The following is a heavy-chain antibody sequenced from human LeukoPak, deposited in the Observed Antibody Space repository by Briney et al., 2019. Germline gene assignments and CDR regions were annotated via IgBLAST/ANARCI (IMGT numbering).Heavy chain of an antibody. CDR2: IYYSGST. D-gene: IGHD3-10*01. Sequence: PSETLSLTCTVSGGSISSGGYYWRWIRQHPGKGLEWIGYIYYSGSTYYNPSLKSRVTISVDTSKNQFSLKLSSVTAADTAVYYCARDGGFGEWRWGQGTLVTVSS. J-gene: IGHJ4*02. CDR1: GGSISSGGYY. CDR3: ARDGGFGEWR. V-gene: IGHV4-31*03.